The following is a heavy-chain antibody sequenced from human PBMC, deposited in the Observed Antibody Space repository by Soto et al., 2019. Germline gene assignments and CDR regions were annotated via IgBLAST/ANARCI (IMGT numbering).Heavy chain of an antibody. CDR1: GYTFTGYY. V-gene: IGHV1-2*04. CDR2: INPNSGGT. D-gene: IGHD6-13*01. J-gene: IGHJ5*02. CDR3: ARAYMAARGWFDP. Sequence: ASVKVSCKASGYTFTGYYMHWVRQAPGQGLEWMGWINPNSGGTNYAQKFQGWVTMTRDTSISTAYMELSRLRSDDTAVYYCARAYMAARGWFDPWGQGTLVTVSS.